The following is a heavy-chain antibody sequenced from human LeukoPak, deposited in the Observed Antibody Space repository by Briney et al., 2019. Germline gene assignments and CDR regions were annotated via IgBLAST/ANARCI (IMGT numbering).Heavy chain of an antibody. CDR3: AKDRRAVAGTGGLDY. V-gene: IGHV3-9*03. Sequence: GGSLRLSCAASGFTFDEYAMHWVRQAPGKGLEWVSGISWNNFSIGYADSVKGRFTISRDNAKNSLYLLMNSLRAEDMALYYCAKDRRAVAGTGGLDYWGQGTLVTVSS. D-gene: IGHD6-19*01. CDR2: ISWNNFSI. J-gene: IGHJ4*02. CDR1: GFTFDEYA.